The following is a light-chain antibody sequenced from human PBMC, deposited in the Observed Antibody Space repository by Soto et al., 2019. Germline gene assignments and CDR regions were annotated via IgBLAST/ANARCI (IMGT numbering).Light chain of an antibody. CDR3: SSHSSGSTLYV. J-gene: IGLJ1*01. V-gene: IGLV2-14*03. Sequence: QSALTQPASVSGSPGQSITISCTGTSSDVGGYNYVSWYQHHPGKAPKLMIYDVSVRPSGVSNRFSGSKSGNTASLTISGLQAEDEAAYYCSSHSSGSTLYVFGTGTKLTVL. CDR1: SSDVGGYNY. CDR2: DVS.